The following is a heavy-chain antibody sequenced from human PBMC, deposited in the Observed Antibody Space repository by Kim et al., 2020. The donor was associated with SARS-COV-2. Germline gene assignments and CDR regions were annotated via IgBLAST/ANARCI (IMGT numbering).Heavy chain of an antibody. V-gene: IGHV3-30*18. J-gene: IGHJ1*01. CDR1: GFTFSSYG. D-gene: IGHD3-10*01. CDR2: IYYDGSNK. Sequence: GGSLRLSCAASGFTFSSYGMPWVRQAPGKGLEWVAIIYYDGSNKYYADSVKGRFTISRDNSKNTLYLQMNSLRAEDTAVYYCAKESPPAGYFQHWGQGTLVTVSS. CDR3: AKESPPAGYFQH.